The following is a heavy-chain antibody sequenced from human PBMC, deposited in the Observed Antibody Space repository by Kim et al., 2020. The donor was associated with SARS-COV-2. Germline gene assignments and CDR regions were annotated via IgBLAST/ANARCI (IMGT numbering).Heavy chain of an antibody. Sequence: GGSLRLSCAASGFTFSSYAMHWVRQAPGKGLEWVTVISYDGSHKYYADSVKGRFTISRDNSKNTLYLQMSSLRAEDTAVYYCARADEQWDFDYWGQGTLVTVSS. CDR2: ISYDGSHK. CDR3: ARADEQWDFDY. V-gene: IGHV3-30*04. J-gene: IGHJ4*02. CDR1: GFTFSSYA. D-gene: IGHD6-19*01.